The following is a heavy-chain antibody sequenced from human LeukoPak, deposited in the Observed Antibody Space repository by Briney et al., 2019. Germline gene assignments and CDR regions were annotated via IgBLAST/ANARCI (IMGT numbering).Heavy chain of an antibody. Sequence: PGGSLRLSCAASGFTFSSYAMHWVRQAPGKGLEWVAVISYDGSNKYYADSVKGRFTISRDNSKNTLYLQVNSLRAEDTAVYYCAKDPLWVDSDADFWGQGTLVPVSS. J-gene: IGHJ4*02. V-gene: IGHV3-30*04. D-gene: IGHD5-18*01. CDR2: ISYDGSNK. CDR1: GFTFSSYA. CDR3: AKDPLWVDSDADF.